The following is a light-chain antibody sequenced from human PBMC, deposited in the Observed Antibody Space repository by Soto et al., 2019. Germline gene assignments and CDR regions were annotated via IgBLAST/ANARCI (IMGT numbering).Light chain of an antibody. CDR3: QQRIKWPIT. J-gene: IGKJ5*01. CDR1: QSVATY. Sequence: EIVLTQSPATLSLSPGERATLSCRASQSVATYLAWYQHKPGQAPRLLIYDASNRATGIPARFSGSGSGTDFTLTISSLELEDFAVYYCQQRIKWPITSGQGTRLEIK. V-gene: IGKV3-11*01. CDR2: DAS.